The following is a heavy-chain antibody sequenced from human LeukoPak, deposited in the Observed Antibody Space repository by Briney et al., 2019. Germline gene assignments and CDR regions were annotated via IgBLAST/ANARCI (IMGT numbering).Heavy chain of an antibody. Sequence: GGSLRLSCAASGFTFSTYWMSWVRQAPGKGLEWVAHIKQLGSEKYYVDSVKGRFTISRDNSKNTLYLQMNSLRTEDTAVYYCASGGNLGTYFLDYWGQGTLVTVSS. V-gene: IGHV3-7*01. J-gene: IGHJ4*02. CDR3: ASGGNLGTYFLDY. D-gene: IGHD4-23*01. CDR1: GFTFSTYW. CDR2: IKQLGSEK.